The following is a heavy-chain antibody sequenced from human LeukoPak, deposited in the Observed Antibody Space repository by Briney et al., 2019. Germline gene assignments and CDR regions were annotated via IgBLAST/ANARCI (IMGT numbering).Heavy chain of an antibody. J-gene: IGHJ3*02. V-gene: IGHV3-48*01. CDR2: IGTSYSSM. Sequence: PGGSLRLSCAASGFTFSSYTMNWVRQAPGKGLEWLSYIGTSYSSMSHADSVKGRFTISRDNAKNSLYLQMNSLRAEDTAVYYCARDYGYAFDIWGKGTTVTISS. CDR3: ARDYGYAFDI. CDR1: GFTFSSYT. D-gene: IGHD3-10*01.